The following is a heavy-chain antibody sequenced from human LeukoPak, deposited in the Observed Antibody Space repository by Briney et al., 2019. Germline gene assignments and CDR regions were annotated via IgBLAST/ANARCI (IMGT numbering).Heavy chain of an antibody. CDR1: GFTVSSNY. Sequence: GGSLRLSCAASGFTVSSNYMSWGRQAPGKGLEWVSVIYSGGSTYYADSVKGRFTISRDNSKNTLYLQMNSLRAEDTAVYYCARGGNSYDPSDYWGQGTLVTVSS. V-gene: IGHV3-66*01. J-gene: IGHJ4*02. D-gene: IGHD3-22*01. CDR2: IYSGGST. CDR3: ARGGNSYDPSDY.